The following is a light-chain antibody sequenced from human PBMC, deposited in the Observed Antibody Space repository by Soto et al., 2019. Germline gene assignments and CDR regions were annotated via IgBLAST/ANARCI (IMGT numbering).Light chain of an antibody. J-gene: IGLJ1*01. CDR1: SSDVGGYNY. Sequence: QSALTQPASVSGSPGQSITISCTGTSSDVGGYNYVSWYQQHPGKAPKLIIYEVSNRPSGVSNRFSGSKSGNTASLTISGFQAEDEADYHCNSYTRKSTGVFGTGTKLTVL. CDR3: NSYTRKSTGV. V-gene: IGLV2-14*01. CDR2: EVS.